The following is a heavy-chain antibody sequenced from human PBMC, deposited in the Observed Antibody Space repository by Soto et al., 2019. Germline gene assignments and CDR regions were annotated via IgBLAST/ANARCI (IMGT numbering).Heavy chain of an antibody. CDR2: ISAYNGNT. Sequence: QVQLVQSGAEVKKPGASVKVSCKASGYTFTSYGISWVRQAPGQGLEWMGWISAYNGNTNYAQKLQGRVTMTTDTSTSTAYMELRSLRSDDTAVYYCAREDYDYVWGSDRYYFDYWGQGTLVTVSS. CDR1: GYTFTSYG. V-gene: IGHV1-18*04. J-gene: IGHJ4*02. CDR3: AREDYDYVWGSDRYYFDY. D-gene: IGHD3-16*02.